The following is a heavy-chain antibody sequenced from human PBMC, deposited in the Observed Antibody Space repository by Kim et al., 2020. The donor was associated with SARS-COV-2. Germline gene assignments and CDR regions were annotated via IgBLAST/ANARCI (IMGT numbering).Heavy chain of an antibody. CDR2: IIPILGIA. CDR3: ARDEGVLLWFGEALSA. V-gene: IGHV1-69*04. J-gene: IGHJ5*02. Sequence: SVKVSCKASGGTFSSYTISWVRQAPGQGLEWMGRIIPILGIANYAQKFQGRVTITADKSTSTAYMELSSLRSEDTAVYYCARDEGVLLWFGEALSAWGQGTLVTVSS. D-gene: IGHD3-10*01. CDR1: GGTFSSYT.